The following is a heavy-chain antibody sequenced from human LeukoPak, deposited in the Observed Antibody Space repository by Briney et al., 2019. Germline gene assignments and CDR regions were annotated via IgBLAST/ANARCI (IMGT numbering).Heavy chain of an antibody. CDR3: AKGKVATTYFDY. CDR1: GFTFSSYA. D-gene: IGHD5-12*01. V-gene: IGHV3-23*01. J-gene: IGHJ4*02. Sequence: PGGSLRLSCAASGFTFSSYAMSWVRQAPGKGLEWVSAIIGSVGSTYYADSVKGRFTISTDNSKNTLYLQMNRLRAEDTAVYYCAKGKVATTYFDYWGQGTLVTVSS. CDR2: IIGSVGST.